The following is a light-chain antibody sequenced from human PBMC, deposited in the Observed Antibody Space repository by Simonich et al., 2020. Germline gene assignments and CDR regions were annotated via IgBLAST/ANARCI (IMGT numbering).Light chain of an antibody. CDR2: DAS. V-gene: IGKV3D-11*02. Sequence: EIVLTQSPATLSLSPGERATLSCRASQSVSSYLAWYQQKPGQAPRLLIYDASNRATGIPARFRGRAPGTDFTLTISSLEPEDFAVYYCQQRSNWHELTFGGGTKVEIK. CDR1: QSVSSY. CDR3: QQRSNWHELT. J-gene: IGKJ4*01.